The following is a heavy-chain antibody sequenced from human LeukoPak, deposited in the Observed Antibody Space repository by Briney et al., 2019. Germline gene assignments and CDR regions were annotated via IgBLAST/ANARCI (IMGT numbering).Heavy chain of an antibody. Sequence: SETLSLTCTVSSRSITDYHWSLIRQPPGKGLEWIGHIFYSGSTNYNASLKSRGTISLDTSKRQFSLEVTSVTAADTAMYYCARHSLEWELLGNDAFDIWGQGTMVTVS. CDR2: IFYSGST. CDR1: SRSITDYH. J-gene: IGHJ3*02. D-gene: IGHD1-26*01. V-gene: IGHV4-59*08. CDR3: ARHSLEWELLGNDAFDI.